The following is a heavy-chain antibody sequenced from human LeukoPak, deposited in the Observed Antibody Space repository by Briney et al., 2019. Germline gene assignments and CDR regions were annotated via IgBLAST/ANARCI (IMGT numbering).Heavy chain of an antibody. CDR2: INSDGSSI. D-gene: IGHD1-7*01. J-gene: IGHJ4*02. Sequence: GGSLSLSCAASGFTFSSYWMHWVRQVPGKGLVWVSRINSDGSSISYADSVKGRFTISRDNAKNTLYLQMNSLRVEDTALYYCARDINWNYGRIDCWGQGTLVTVSS. CDR1: GFTFSSYW. CDR3: ARDINWNYGRIDC. V-gene: IGHV3-74*01.